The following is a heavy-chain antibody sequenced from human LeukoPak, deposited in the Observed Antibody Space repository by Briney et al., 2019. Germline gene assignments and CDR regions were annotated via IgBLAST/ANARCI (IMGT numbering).Heavy chain of an antibody. CDR3: AKGGPVTIFGVVTTAPDY. V-gene: IGHV1-69*04. Sequence: SVKVSCKASGGTFSSYAISWVRQAPGQGLEWMGRIIPILGIANYAQKFQGRVTITADKSTSTAYMELSSLRSEDTAVYYCAKGGPVTIFGVVTTAPDYWGQGTLVTVSS. D-gene: IGHD3-3*01. CDR1: GGTFSSYA. J-gene: IGHJ4*02. CDR2: IIPILGIA.